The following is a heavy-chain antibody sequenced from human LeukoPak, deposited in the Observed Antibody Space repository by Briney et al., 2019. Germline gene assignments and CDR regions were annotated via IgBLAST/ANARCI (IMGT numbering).Heavy chain of an antibody. Sequence: GESLKISCKGSRYSFTSYWIGWVRQMPGKGLAWMGIIYPGDSDTRYSPSFQGQVTISADKSISTAYLQWNSLKASDTAMYYCARFVGACSGGSCYSDYWGQGTLVTVSS. CDR2: IYPGDSDT. J-gene: IGHJ4*02. CDR1: RYSFTSYW. CDR3: ARFVGACSGGSCYSDY. V-gene: IGHV5-51*01. D-gene: IGHD2-15*01.